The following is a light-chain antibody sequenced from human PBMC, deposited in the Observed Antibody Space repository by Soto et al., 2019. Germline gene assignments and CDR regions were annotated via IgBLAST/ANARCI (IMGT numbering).Light chain of an antibody. J-gene: IGLJ3*02. CDR2: EGS. Sequence: SALTQPASVSGSPGQSITLSCTGTSSDVGGYDLVSWYQQHPGKAPKLIIYEGSKRPSGISNRFSGSKSGNTASLIISGLQGDDEGDYYCCAYVSSNTLLFGGGTKLTVL. CDR1: SSDVGGYDL. V-gene: IGLV2-23*01. CDR3: CAYVSSNTLL.